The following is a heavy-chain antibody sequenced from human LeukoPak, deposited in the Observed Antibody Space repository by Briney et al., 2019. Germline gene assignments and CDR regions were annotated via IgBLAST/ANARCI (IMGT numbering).Heavy chain of an antibody. CDR2: ISWNSGSI. Sequence: GGSLRLSCAASGFTFDDYAMHWVRQVPGKGLEWVSGISWNSGSIGYADSVEGRFTISRDNAKNSLYLQMNSLRAEDMALYYCAKADCSSTICSFDYWGQGTLVTVSS. CDR1: GFTFDDYA. J-gene: IGHJ4*02. D-gene: IGHD2-2*01. V-gene: IGHV3-9*03. CDR3: AKADCSSTICSFDY.